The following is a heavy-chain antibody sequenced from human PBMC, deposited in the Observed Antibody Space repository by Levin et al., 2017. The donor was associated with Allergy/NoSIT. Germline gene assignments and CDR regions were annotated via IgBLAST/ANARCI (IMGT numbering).Heavy chain of an antibody. CDR2: IRWPSGSI. CDR1: LFRFFDYS. V-gene: IGHV3-9*01. Sequence: LSFSSSLFRFFDYSFLFFCFSLFPFLSFFSGIRWPSGSIGYADSVKGRFTISRDNAKNSLYLQMNSLRTEDTALYYCARDNIGLPDAFDIWGQGTMVIVSS. CDR3: ARDNIGLPDAFDI. D-gene: IGHD3-10*01. J-gene: IGHJ3*02.